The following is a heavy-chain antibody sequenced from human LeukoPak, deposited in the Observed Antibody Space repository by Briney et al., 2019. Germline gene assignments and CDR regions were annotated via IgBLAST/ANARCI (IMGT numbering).Heavy chain of an antibody. CDR3: AREDPYGSGSMFDY. J-gene: IGHJ4*02. CDR2: IYYSGST. V-gene: IGHV4-31*03. Sequence: SQTLSLTCTVSGGSISSGGYSWSWIRQHPGTGLEWIGYIYYSGSTYYNPSLKSRVTISVDTSKNQFSLKLSSVTAADTAVYYCAREDPYGSGSMFDYWGQGTLVTVSS. CDR1: GGSISSGGYS. D-gene: IGHD3-10*01.